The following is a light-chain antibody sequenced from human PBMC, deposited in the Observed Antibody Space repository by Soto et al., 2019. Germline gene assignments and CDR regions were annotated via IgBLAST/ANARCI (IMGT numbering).Light chain of an antibody. V-gene: IGKV3-15*01. Sequence: IVMTQSPATLSVSPGERATLSCRASQSVGSNLAWYQQKPGQAPRLLISGASTRATGIPARISGSGSGTEFTLTISSLQSEDFAVYYCQQYNNWPLTFCGGTKVGIK. CDR3: QQYNNWPLT. CDR1: QSVGSN. CDR2: GAS. J-gene: IGKJ4*01.